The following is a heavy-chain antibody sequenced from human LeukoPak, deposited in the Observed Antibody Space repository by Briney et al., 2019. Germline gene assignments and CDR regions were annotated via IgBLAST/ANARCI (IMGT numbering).Heavy chain of an antibody. V-gene: IGHV3-7*01. D-gene: IGHD6-6*01. J-gene: IGHJ4*02. CDR1: GFTFSSYS. CDR2: IKADGGEK. CDR3: ARGGAARPDF. Sequence: GGSLRLSCAASGFTFSSYSMNWFRQTPGKGLEWVAKIKADGGEKDHVASVKGRFTISRDNAKNSLYLQMNSLRVEDTAVYYCARGGAARPDFWGQGTLVTVSS.